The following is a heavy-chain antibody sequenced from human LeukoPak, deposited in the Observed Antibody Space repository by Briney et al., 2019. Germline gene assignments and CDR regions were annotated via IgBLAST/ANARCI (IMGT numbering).Heavy chain of an antibody. CDR1: GYTFTSYG. J-gene: IGHJ4*02. V-gene: IGHV1-18*01. Sequence: ASVKVSCKASGYTFTSYGISWVRQASGQGLVWMGCISAHSGNTHYAQKLEGSGTMTTDSSKSTAYMELQRLRSDDTAVSYSARAQYSRGWYVGYWGQGALVPVSA. CDR2: ISAHSGNT. CDR3: ARAQYSRGWYVGY. D-gene: IGHD6-19*01.